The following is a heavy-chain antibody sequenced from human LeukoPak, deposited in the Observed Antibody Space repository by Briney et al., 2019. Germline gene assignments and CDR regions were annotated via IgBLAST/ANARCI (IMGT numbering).Heavy chain of an antibody. Sequence: GASVKVSCKASGGTFSSYAISWVRQAPGQGLEWMGWISAYNGNTNYAQKLQGRVTMTTDTSTSTAYMELRSLRSDDTAVYYCARERRLNELLWFGELNYFDYWGQGTLVTVSS. D-gene: IGHD3-10*01. CDR3: ARERRLNELLWFGELNYFDY. V-gene: IGHV1-18*01. CDR1: GGTFSSYA. J-gene: IGHJ4*02. CDR2: ISAYNGNT.